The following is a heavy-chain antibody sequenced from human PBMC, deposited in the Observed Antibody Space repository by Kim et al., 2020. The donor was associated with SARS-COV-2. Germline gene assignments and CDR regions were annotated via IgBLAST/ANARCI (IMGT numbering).Heavy chain of an antibody. CDR3: AREKATMVWGVYSQPIDP. Sequence: SETLSLTCAVYGGSFSGYYWSWIRQPPGKGLEWIGEINHSGSTNYNPSLKSRVTISVDTSKNQFSLKLSSVTAADTAVYYCAREKATMVWGVYSQPIDP. V-gene: IGHV4-34*01. CDR1: GGSFSGYY. J-gene: IGHJ5*02. D-gene: IGHD3-10*01. CDR2: INHSGST.